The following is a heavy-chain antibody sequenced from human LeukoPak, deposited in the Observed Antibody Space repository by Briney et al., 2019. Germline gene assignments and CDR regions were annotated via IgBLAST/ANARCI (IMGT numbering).Heavy chain of an antibody. V-gene: IGHV5-51*01. Sequence: GESLKISCKGSGYSFTSYWIGWVRQMPGKGLEWMGIIYPGDSDTRYSPSFQGQVTISADKSISTAYLQWSSLKASDTAMYYCARLPNGHYDNSLYYFDYWGQGTLATVSS. D-gene: IGHD3-22*01. CDR3: ARLPNGHYDNSLYYFDY. J-gene: IGHJ4*02. CDR2: IYPGDSDT. CDR1: GYSFTSYW.